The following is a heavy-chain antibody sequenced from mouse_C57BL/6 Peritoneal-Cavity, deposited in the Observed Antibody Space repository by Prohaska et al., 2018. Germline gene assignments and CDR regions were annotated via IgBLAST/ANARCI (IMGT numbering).Heavy chain of an antibody. CDR3: TRAPYDY. J-gene: IGHJ2*01. V-gene: IGHV1-15*01. CDR1: GYTFTDYE. Sequence: QVQLQQSGAELVRPGASVTMSCKASGYTFTDYEMYWVNQTSVHVLELIGAIDLETGGTAYNQKFKGKAILTADKSSSTAYMELRSLTSEDSAVYYCTRAPYDYWGQGTTLTVSS. CDR2: IDLETGGT.